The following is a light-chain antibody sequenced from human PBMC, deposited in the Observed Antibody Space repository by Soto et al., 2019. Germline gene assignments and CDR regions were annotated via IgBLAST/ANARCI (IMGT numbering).Light chain of an antibody. J-gene: IGKJ2*01. CDR1: QSVSSSY. CDR2: GAS. CDR3: QQYGSSPLYP. Sequence: EIVLTQSPGTLSLSPEERATLSCRASQSVSSSYLAWYQQKPGQAPRLLIYGASSRATGIPDRFSGSGSGTDFTLTIRRLEPEDSAVYYCQQYGSSPLYPFGQGTKLEIK. V-gene: IGKV3-20*01.